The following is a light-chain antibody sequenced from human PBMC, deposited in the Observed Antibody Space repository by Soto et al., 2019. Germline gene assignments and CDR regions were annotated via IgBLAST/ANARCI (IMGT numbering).Light chain of an antibody. Sequence: EIVLTQSPGTLSLSPGEGSTLXXRASQSVSSSFLAWYQQKPGQAPXLLIYAASSRATGIPDRSSGSGSGTDFTLTTSRLEPEDFAVYYCQQYGYSATFGGGTKVDIK. V-gene: IGKV3-20*01. CDR1: QSVSSSF. CDR3: QQYGYSAT. CDR2: AAS. J-gene: IGKJ4*01.